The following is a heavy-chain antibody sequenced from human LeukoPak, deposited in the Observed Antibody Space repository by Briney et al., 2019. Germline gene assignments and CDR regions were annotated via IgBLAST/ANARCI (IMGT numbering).Heavy chain of an antibody. V-gene: IGHV3-49*03. Sequence: HPGGSLRLSCSASGFIFSDYTLNWFRQAPGKGLEWVGFIRSNAFGGTAEYAASVEGKFTISRDDSKSIAYLQMNSLKTEDTGVYYCSRDGSGSYGRIRRLDYWGQGSLVTVSS. CDR1: GFIFSDYT. J-gene: IGHJ4*02. D-gene: IGHD3-10*01. CDR2: IRSNAFGGTA. CDR3: SRDGSGSYGRIRRLDY.